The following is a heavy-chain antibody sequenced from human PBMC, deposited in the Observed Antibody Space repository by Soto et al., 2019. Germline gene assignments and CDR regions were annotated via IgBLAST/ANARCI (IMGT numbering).Heavy chain of an antibody. J-gene: IGHJ1*01. D-gene: IGHD4-17*01. CDR1: GFTFSSYA. CDR3: ARSNGRSAEYFQH. V-gene: IGHV3-64*01. Sequence: EVQLVESGGGLVQPGGSLRLSCAASGFTFSSYAMHWVRQAPGKGLEYVSAISSNGGSTYYANSVKGRFTISRDNSKNTLYLQMGSLRAEDMAVYYCARSNGRSAEYFQHWGQGTLVTVSS. CDR2: ISSNGGST.